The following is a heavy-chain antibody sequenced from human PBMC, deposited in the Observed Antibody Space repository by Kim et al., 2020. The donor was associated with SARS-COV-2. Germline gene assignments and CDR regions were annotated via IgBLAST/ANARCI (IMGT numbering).Heavy chain of an antibody. J-gene: IGHJ4*02. V-gene: IGHV4-31*03. CDR3: ASQRVARYYFDY. Sequence: SETLSLTCTVSGGSISSGGYYWSWIRQHPGKGLEWIGYIYYSGSTYYNPSLKSRVTISVDTSKNQFSLKLSSVTAADTAVYYCASQRVARYYFDYWGQGTLVTVSS. D-gene: IGHD2-15*01. CDR2: IYYSGST. CDR1: GGSISSGGYY.